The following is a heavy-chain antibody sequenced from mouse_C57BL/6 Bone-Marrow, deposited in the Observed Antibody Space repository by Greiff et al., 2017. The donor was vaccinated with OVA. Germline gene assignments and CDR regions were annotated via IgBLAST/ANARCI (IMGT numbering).Heavy chain of an antibody. J-gene: IGHJ3*01. D-gene: IGHD1-1*01. CDR3: ARDEDYGSSYVWFAY. CDR1: GFTFSDFY. CDR2: SRNKANDYTT. Sequence: DVKLVESGGGLVQSGRSLRLSCATSGFTFSDFYMEWVRQAPGKGLEWIAASRNKANDYTTEYSASVKGRFIVSRDTSQSILYLQMNALRAEDTAIYYCARDEDYGSSYVWFAYWGQGTLVTVSA. V-gene: IGHV7-1*01.